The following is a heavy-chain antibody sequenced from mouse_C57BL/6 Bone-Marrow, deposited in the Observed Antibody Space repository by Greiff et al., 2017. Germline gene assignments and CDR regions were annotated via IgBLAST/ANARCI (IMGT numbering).Heavy chain of an antibody. D-gene: IGHD3-3*01. CDR3: ASGDL. CDR1: GYTFTSYW. V-gene: IGHV1-59*01. CDR2: IDPSDSYT. J-gene: IGHJ2*01. Sequence: QVQLQQPGAELVRPGTSVKLSCKASGYTFTSYWMHWVKQRPGQGLEWIGVIDPSDSYTNYNQKFKGKATLTVDTSSSTAYMQRSSLTSEDSAVYYCASGDLWGQGTTLTVSS.